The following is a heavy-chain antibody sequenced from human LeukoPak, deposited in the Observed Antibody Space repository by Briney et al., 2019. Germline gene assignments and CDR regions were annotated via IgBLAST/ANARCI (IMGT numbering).Heavy chain of an antibody. CDR1: GFTFSSYW. D-gene: IGHD2-21*02. CDR3: ARAGCCGGDCYFWASSYYYYMDV. Sequence: GGSLRLSCAASGFTFSSYWMHWVRQAPGKGLVWVSRINSDESSTSYADSVKGRFTISRDNAKNTLYLQMNSLRAEDTAVYYCARAGCCGGDCYFWASSYYYYMDVWGKGTTVTVSS. CDR2: INSDESST. J-gene: IGHJ6*03. V-gene: IGHV3-74*01.